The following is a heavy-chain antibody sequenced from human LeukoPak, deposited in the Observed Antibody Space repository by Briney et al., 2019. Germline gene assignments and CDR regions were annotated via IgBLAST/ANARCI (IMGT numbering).Heavy chain of an antibody. CDR1: GYSISSGYY. D-gene: IGHD4-17*01. CDR3: ARAPGGDYEDY. J-gene: IGHJ4*02. V-gene: IGHV4-38-2*01. CDR2: IYHSGST. Sequence: ASETLSLTCAVSGYSISSGYYWGWIRQPPGKGLEWIGSIYHSGSTYYNPSLKSRVTISVDTSKNQFSLKLSSVTAADTAVYYCARAPGGDYEDYWGQGTLVTVSS.